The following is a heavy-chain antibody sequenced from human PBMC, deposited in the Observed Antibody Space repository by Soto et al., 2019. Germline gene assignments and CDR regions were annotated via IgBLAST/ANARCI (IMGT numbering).Heavy chain of an antibody. CDR3: TPDPADQPNYYCSGSYSYFDY. Sequence: GGSLRLSFAASGFTFSNAWMSWVRQAPGKALEWVVRIKSKTDGGTTDYAAPVKGRFTISSDDSKNTPYLQMNSLKTEDTAVYYCTPDPADQPNYYCSGSYSYFDYWGQGTLVTVSS. V-gene: IGHV3-15*01. CDR2: IKSKTDGGTT. CDR1: GFTFSNAW. J-gene: IGHJ4*02. D-gene: IGHD3-10*01.